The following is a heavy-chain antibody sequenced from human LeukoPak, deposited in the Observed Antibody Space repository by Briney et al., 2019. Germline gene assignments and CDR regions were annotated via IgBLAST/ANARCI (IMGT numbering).Heavy chain of an antibody. D-gene: IGHD3-10*01. V-gene: IGHV1-2*02. J-gene: IGHJ5*02. CDR1: GYTFTGYY. CDR2: INPNSGGT. CDR3: ARDRPLATMVRGVISNWFDP. Sequence: ASVKVSCKASGYTFTGYYMHWVRQAPGQGLEWMGWINPNSGGTNYAQKFQGRVTMTRDTSISTAYMELSRLRSDDTAVYYCARDRPLATMVRGVISNWFDPWGQGTLVTVSS.